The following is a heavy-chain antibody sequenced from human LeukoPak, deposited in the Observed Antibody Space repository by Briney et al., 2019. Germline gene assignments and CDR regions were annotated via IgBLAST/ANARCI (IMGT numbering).Heavy chain of an antibody. CDR1: GFTFSDYY. J-gene: IGHJ4*02. V-gene: IGHV3-11*01. D-gene: IGHD5-12*01. CDR2: ISSSGSTM. Sequence: GGSLRLSCAGSGFTFSDYYMTWIRQAPGKGLEWVSYISSSGSTMYYADSVKGRFTISRDNAMTSLYLQMNSLRAEDTAVYYCARRSVIVTTSLFDYWGQGTLVTVSS. CDR3: ARRSVIVTTSLFDY.